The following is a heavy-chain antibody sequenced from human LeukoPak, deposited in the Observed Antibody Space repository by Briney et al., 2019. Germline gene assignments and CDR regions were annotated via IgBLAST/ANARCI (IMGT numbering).Heavy chain of an antibody. CDR1: GASISSYY. CDR2: FYHSGNT. CDR3: ARILLYSSSWPYQFEH. D-gene: IGHD6-13*01. Sequence: PSETLSLTCTVSGASISSYYWSWIQQPPGKGLEWIGYFYHSGNTNYNPSLKSRVTISVDTSKNQFSLKLSSVTAADTAVYYCARILLYSSSWPYQFEHWGQGTLVTVSS. V-gene: IGHV4-4*08. J-gene: IGHJ1*01.